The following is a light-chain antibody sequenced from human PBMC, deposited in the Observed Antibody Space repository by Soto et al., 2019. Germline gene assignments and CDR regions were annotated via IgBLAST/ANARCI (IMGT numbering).Light chain of an antibody. J-gene: IGKJ4*01. CDR2: WAS. CDR3: QQYFSYPLT. V-gene: IGKV4-1*01. Sequence: DIVMTQSPDSLAVSLGERATISCKSSQTISYTSINKTYLAWYQQRPGQPPKLLIYWASIRGSGVPDRLSGSGFGTDFTLTISSLQTEDVAVYSCQQYFSYPLTVGGGTKVEVK. CDR1: QTISYTSINKTY.